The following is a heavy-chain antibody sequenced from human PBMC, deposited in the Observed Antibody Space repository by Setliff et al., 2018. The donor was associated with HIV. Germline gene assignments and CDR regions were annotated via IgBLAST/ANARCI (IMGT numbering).Heavy chain of an antibody. J-gene: IGHJ4*02. V-gene: IGHV1-8*03. D-gene: IGHD3-22*01. Sequence: ASVKVSCKASGYTFTKYDINWVRQATGQGLEWMGWMNPNSGNAEYAQRFQGRVTLTRNTSISTAYMELSSLTSEDTAVYYCAKELAASGLGYFDSWGRGILVTVSS. CDR3: AKELAASGLGYFDS. CDR1: GYTFTKYD. CDR2: MNPNSGNA.